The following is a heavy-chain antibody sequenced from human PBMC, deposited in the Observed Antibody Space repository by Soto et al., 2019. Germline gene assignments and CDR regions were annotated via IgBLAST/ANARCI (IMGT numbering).Heavy chain of an antibody. V-gene: IGHV3-30-3*01. CDR1: GFTFSSDA. J-gene: IGHJ4*02. Sequence: QVQLVESGGGVVQPGRSLRLSCAASGFTFSSDAMHWVRQAPGKGLEWVAVISYDGSNKYYADSVKGRFTISRDNSENTLYLQMNSLRAEDTAVYYCARVAVEMATIHVFDYWGQGTLVTVSS. CDR2: ISYDGSNK. CDR3: ARVAVEMATIHVFDY. D-gene: IGHD5-12*01.